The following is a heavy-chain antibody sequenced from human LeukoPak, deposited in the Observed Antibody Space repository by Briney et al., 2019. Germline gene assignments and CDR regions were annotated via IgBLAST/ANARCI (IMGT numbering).Heavy chain of an antibody. V-gene: IGHV3-48*04. Sequence: GGSLRLSCAASGFTFSSYSMNWVRQAPGKGLEWVSYISSSSSTIYYADSVKGRFTISRDNAKNSLYLQMNSLRAEDTAVYYCARGTTMVRGADAFDIWGQGTMVTVSS. CDR1: GFTFSSYS. CDR3: ARGTTMVRGADAFDI. CDR2: ISSSSSTI. D-gene: IGHD3-10*01. J-gene: IGHJ3*02.